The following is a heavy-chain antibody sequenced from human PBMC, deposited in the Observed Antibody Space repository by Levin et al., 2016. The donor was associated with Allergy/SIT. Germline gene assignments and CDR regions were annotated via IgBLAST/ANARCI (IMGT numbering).Heavy chain of an antibody. CDR3: ASGSTSWYGYYFDY. J-gene: IGHJ4*02. V-gene: IGHV4-30-4*01. Sequence: PGKGLEWIGYIYYSGSTYYNPSLKSRVTISVDTSKNQFSLKLSSVTAADTAVYYCASGSTSWYGYYFDYWGQGTLVTVSS. CDR2: IYYSGST. D-gene: IGHD2-2*01.